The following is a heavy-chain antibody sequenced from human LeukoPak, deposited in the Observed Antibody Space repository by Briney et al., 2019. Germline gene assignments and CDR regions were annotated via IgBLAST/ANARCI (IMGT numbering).Heavy chain of an antibody. J-gene: IGHJ4*02. CDR2: ISAYNGNT. CDR1: GYTFTSYA. CDR3: ARVSGYDFWSGYYDY. Sequence: ASVKVSCKASGYTFTSYAMNWVRQAPGQGLEWMGWISAYNGNTNYAQKLQGRVTMTTDTSTSTAYMKLRSLRSDDTAVYYCARVSGYDFWSGYYDYWGQGTLVTVSS. D-gene: IGHD3-3*01. V-gene: IGHV1-18*01.